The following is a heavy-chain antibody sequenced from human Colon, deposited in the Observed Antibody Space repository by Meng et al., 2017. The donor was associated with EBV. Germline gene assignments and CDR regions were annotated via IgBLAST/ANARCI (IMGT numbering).Heavy chain of an antibody. J-gene: IGHJ4*02. CDR1: GGSMSSGNYY. CDR2: IHHSGSA. V-gene: IGHV4-30-4*01. CDR3: ASFDHIPRRNYFDY. Sequence: QVQVQGSGPGLVEPSQTLSLTCTVSGGSMSSGNYYWSWIRQPPGKGLEWIGYIHHSGSAYYNPSLKSRVSISVDTSKNQFSLNLNSMTAADTAVYYCASFDHIPRRNYFDYWGQGTLVTVSS. D-gene: IGHD2-21*01.